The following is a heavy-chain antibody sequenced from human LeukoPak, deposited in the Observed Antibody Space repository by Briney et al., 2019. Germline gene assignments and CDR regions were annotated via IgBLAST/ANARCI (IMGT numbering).Heavy chain of an antibody. CDR3: ARIFDSSGFDY. CDR2: ISYDGSNK. Sequence: GGSLRLSCAASGFTFSSYAMHWVRQAPGKGLEWVAVISYDGSNKYYADSVKGRFTISRDNSKNTLYLQMNSLRAEDSAVYYCARIFDSSGFDYWGQGTLVTVSS. CDR1: GFTFSSYA. D-gene: IGHD3-22*01. J-gene: IGHJ4*02. V-gene: IGHV3-30-3*01.